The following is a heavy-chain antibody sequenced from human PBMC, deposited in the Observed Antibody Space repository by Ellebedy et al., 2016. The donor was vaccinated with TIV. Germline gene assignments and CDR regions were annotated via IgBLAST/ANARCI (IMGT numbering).Heavy chain of an antibody. CDR3: ARLLAWIQPWSDGMDV. V-gene: IGHV5-51*01. CDR2: IYPGDSDT. CDR1: GYSFTSYW. Sequence: GESLKISXKGSGYSFTSYWIGWVRQMPGKGLEWMGIIYPGDSDTRYSPSFQGQVTISADKSISTAYLQWSSLKASDTAMYYCARLLAWIQPWSDGMDVWGQGTTVTVSS. J-gene: IGHJ6*02. D-gene: IGHD5-18*01.